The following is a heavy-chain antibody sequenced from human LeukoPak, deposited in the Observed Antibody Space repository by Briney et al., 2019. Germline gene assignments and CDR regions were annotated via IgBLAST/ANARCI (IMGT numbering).Heavy chain of an antibody. CDR2: ISTYSGNT. CDR3: ARDLAVLGVVFTSYMDV. V-gene: IGHV1-18*04. CDR1: GYTFTDYY. Sequence: ASVKVSCKASGYTFTDYYVHWVRRAPGQGLEWMGWISTYSGNTHYAQKFQGRVTLSKDTSTTTAYLELRSLGSDDTAVYYCARDLAVLGVVFTSYMDVWGKGTPVTVSS. D-gene: IGHD3-3*01. J-gene: IGHJ6*03.